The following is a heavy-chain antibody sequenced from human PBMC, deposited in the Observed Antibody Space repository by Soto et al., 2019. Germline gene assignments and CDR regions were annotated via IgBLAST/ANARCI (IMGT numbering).Heavy chain of an antibody. J-gene: IGHJ6*02. D-gene: IGHD3-9*01. CDR1: GGSISSYY. CDR3: ARGGVPWILRYFAGMDV. CDR2: IYYSGST. V-gene: IGHV4-59*08. Sequence: PSETLSLTCTVSGGSISSYYWSWIRQPPGKGLEWIGYIYYSGSTYYNPSLKSRVTISVDTSKNQFSLKLSSVTAADTAVYYCARGGVPWILRYFAGMDVWGQGTTVTVSS.